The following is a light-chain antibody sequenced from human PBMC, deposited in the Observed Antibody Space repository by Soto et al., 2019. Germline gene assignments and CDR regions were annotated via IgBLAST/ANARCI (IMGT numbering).Light chain of an antibody. V-gene: IGKV3-15*01. J-gene: IGKJ1*01. Sequence: EIVMTQSPATLSVSPGERATLSCRASQSVSSNLSWYQQKPGQAPRLLIYGASTRDTGIPARFSGSGSGTAFTPTISSLQSQDFVVYYCQQYNNWPPWTFGQGTKVEIK. CDR3: QQYNNWPPWT. CDR1: QSVSSN. CDR2: GAS.